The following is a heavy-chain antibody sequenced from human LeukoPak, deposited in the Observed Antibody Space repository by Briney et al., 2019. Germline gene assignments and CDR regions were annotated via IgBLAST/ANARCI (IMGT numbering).Heavy chain of an antibody. CDR1: GYTFTIYG. D-gene: IGHD3-22*01. CDR3: ATLYDSSGYYDPYFDY. V-gene: IGHV1-18*01. CDR2: ISAYNGNT. Sequence: ASVNVSCKASGYTFTIYGISWVRQAPGQGLEGMVWISAYNGNTNYAQKLQGRVTMTTDTSTSTAYMELRSPRSDDTAVYSCATLYDSSGYYDPYFDYWGQGTLVTVSS. J-gene: IGHJ4*02.